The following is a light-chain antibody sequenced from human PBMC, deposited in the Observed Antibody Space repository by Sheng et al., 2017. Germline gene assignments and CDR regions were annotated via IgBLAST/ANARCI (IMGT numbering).Light chain of an antibody. CDR3: FSYAGRNYV. V-gene: IGLV2-11*01. CDR2: DVS. CDR1: SSDVGGYNF. Sequence: QSALTQPRSVSGSPGQSVTISCTGTSSDVGGYNFVSWYQQHPGKAPKLMIHDVSQRPSGVPDRFSGSKSGNTASLTISGLHIDDEADYYCFSYAGRNYVFGSGTKVTVL. J-gene: IGLJ1*01.